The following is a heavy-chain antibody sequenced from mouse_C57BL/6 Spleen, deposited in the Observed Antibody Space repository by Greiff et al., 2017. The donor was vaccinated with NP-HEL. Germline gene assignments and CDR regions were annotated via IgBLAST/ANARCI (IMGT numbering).Heavy chain of an antibody. CDR3: ARGDGDYDGFYYAMDY. Sequence: DVKLQESGPGLVKPSQSLSLTCSVTGYSITSGYYWNWIRQFPGNKLEWMGYISYDGSNNYNPSLKNRISITRDTSKNQFFLKLNSVTTEDTATYYCARGDGDYDGFYYAMDYWGQGTSVTVSS. CDR1: GYSITSGYY. J-gene: IGHJ4*01. D-gene: IGHD2-4*01. V-gene: IGHV3-6*01. CDR2: ISYDGSN.